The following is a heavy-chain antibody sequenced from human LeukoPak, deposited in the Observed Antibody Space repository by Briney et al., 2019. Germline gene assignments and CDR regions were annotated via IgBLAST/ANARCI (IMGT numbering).Heavy chain of an antibody. D-gene: IGHD1-26*01. CDR2: ISGYNSKT. CDR3: ARWDRGTNSDLDY. CDR1: GYTFTNCG. V-gene: IGHV1-18*01. J-gene: IGHJ4*02. Sequence: ASVKVSCKASGYTFTNCGINWVRQAPGQGLEWMGWISGYNSKTNYAQKLQGRVTMTTDTSTSTVFMELRSLTSDDTAVYYCARWDRGTNSDLDYWGQGTLVTVSS.